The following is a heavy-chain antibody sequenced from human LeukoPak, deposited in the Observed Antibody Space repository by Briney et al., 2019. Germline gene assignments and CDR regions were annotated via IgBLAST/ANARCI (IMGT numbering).Heavy chain of an antibody. Sequence: SEALSLTCTVSGDSISSSGYYWGWIRQPPGKGLEWIASIYYSGRTYYNPSLKSRITISVDSSKNQFSLRLSSVTAADTAVYYCARRKYYTIENWGQGTLVTVSS. CDR2: IYYSGRT. V-gene: IGHV4-39*01. CDR1: GDSISSSGYY. CDR3: ARRKYYTIEN. D-gene: IGHD3-10*01. J-gene: IGHJ4*02.